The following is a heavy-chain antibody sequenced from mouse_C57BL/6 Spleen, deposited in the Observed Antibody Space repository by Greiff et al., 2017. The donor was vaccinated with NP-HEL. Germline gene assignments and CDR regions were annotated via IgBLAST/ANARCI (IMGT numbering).Heavy chain of an antibody. CDR2: IYPGDGDT. Sequence: VQLKQSGPELVKPGASVKISCKASGYAFSSSWMNWVKQRPGKGLEWIGRIYPGDGDTNYNGKFKGKATLTADKSSSTAYMQLSSLTSEDSAVYFCARKGIYCYRFDYWGQGTTLTVSS. V-gene: IGHV1-82*01. CDR1: GYAFSSSW. CDR3: ARKGIYCYRFDY. J-gene: IGHJ2*01. D-gene: IGHD1-1*01.